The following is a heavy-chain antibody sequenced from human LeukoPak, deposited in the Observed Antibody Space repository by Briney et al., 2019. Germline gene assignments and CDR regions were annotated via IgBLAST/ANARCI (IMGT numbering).Heavy chain of an antibody. CDR1: GGSITGSH. V-gene: IGHV4-4*07. CDR3: ARIRWPEWAFDY. D-gene: IGHD1-26*01. Sequence: SDTLSLTCTVSGGSITGSHWSWLRQSAGKGLEWIGRIYSSGTTNYNPSLKSRVTVSIDTSKNQFSLNLTSVPAAHTALSYCARIRWPEWAFDYWGRGPLVTVSS. CDR2: IYSSGTT. J-gene: IGHJ4*02.